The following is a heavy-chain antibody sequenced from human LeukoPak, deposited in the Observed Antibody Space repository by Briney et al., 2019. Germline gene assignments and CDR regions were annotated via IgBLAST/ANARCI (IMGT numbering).Heavy chain of an antibody. CDR1: GGSISSSSYY. D-gene: IGHD2-15*01. V-gene: IGHV4-39*07. J-gene: IGHJ4*02. CDR3: ASHGWWGQQTDY. Sequence: SETLSLTCTVSGGSISSSSYYWGWIRQPPGKGLEWIGSIYYSGSTYYNPSLKSRVTISVDTSKNQFSLKLSSVTAADTAVYYCASHGWWGQQTDYWGQGTLVTVSS. CDR2: IYYSGST.